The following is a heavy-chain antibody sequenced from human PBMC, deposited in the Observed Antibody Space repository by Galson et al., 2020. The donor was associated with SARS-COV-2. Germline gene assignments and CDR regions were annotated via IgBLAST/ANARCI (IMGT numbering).Heavy chain of an antibody. CDR1: GYTFVQYA. V-gene: IGHV1-3*04. Sequence: ASVKVSCKASGYTFVQYAIHWVRQAPGQGLEWMGWLNTDNGDTEYSQTFQGRVTVTRDTAARTVYMELTSLRSEDTAVYYCVREDRITPGVLLGDGAFASWGQGTLLTVSS. J-gene: IGHJ3*01. D-gene: IGHD3-16*01. CDR2: LNTDNGDT. CDR3: VREDRITPGVLLGDGAFAS.